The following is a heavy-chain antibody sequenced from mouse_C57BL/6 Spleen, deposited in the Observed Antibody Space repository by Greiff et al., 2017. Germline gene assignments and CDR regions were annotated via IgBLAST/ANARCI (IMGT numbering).Heavy chain of an antibody. J-gene: IGHJ1*03. D-gene: IGHD1-1*01. CDR1: GFSLTSYA. CDR2: IWTGGGT. V-gene: IGHV2-9-1*01. Sequence: VKLVESGPGLVAPSQSLSITCTVSGFSLTSYAISWVRQPPGQGLEWLGVIWTGGGTNYYSALKSRLSISKDNSKSHVFLKINSLQTDDTASYYCARISHYYGSSNWYFDVWGTGTTVTVSS. CDR3: ARISHYYGSSNWYFDV.